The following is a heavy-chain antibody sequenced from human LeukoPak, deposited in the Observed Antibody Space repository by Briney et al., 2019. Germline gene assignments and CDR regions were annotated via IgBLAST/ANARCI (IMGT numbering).Heavy chain of an antibody. J-gene: IGHJ4*02. D-gene: IGHD6-19*01. CDR2: IHYSGST. CDR3: ARDGVAGGFDY. Sequence: SETLSLTCTVSGGSIGSYYWNWIRQPPGKGLEWIGYIHYSGSTNHNSSLKSRVTISVDTSKDQFSLKLSSVAAADTVVYYCARDGVAGGFDYWGQGTLVTVSS. CDR1: GGSIGSYY. V-gene: IGHV4-59*01.